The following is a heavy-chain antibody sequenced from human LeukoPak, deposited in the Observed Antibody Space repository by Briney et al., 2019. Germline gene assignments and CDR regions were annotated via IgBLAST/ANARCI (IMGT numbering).Heavy chain of an antibody. D-gene: IGHD3-3*01. CDR1: GESFSGYY. J-gene: IGHJ6*03. CDR2: INHSGST. CDR3: ARGNDFGMYYYYMDV. V-gene: IGHV4-34*01. Sequence: SETLSLTCAVYGESFSGYYWSWIRQPPGKGLEWIGEINHSGSTNYNPSLKSRVTISVDTSKNQSSLKLSSVTAADTAVYYCARGNDFGMYYYYMDVWGRGTTVTVSS.